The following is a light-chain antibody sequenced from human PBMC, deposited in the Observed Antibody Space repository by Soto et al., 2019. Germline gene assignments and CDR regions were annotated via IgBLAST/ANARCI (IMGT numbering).Light chain of an antibody. CDR2: DAS. CDR3: QQFDSVPCT. Sequence: IQMTQSPSSLSAAVGDRVTITCQASQDIKNYLIWYQQKPGKAPKLLIYDASSLGTGVSSRFSGSGSGTYFTLTISSLQPEDIAKYYCQQFDSVPCTFGQGTKLEIK. J-gene: IGKJ2*02. CDR1: QDIKNY. V-gene: IGKV1-33*01.